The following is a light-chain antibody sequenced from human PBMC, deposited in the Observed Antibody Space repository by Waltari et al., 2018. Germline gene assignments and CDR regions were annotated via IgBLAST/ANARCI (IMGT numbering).Light chain of an antibody. CDR3: CSYAGLGTYV. V-gene: IGLV2-23*02. Sequence: QSALTQPASVSGTPGQSITISCTGTTSDVGNYDLGAWYQHHPGKAPKLLIFEVIKRPSGVSSRFSGSKSGSTASLTISGLQPEDEADYYCCSYAGLGTYVFGSGTKVTVL. CDR2: EVI. CDR1: TSDVGNYDL. J-gene: IGLJ1*01.